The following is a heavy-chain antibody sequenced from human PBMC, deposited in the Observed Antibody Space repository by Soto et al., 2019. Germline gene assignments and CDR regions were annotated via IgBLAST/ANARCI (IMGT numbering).Heavy chain of an antibody. CDR3: AETNGWDGKRDAFDI. V-gene: IGHV3-23*01. CDR1: GFSFSSFA. J-gene: IGHJ3*02. CDR2: ISGSGGHT. Sequence: EVQLLESGGGLVQPGGSLRLSCAASGFSFSSFALTWVRQAPGKGLEWVSAISGSGGHTYYADSVTGRFTISRDNSNNTLYLQRNSVRAKDTAVYYCAETNGWDGKRDAFDIWGQGTVVTVSS. D-gene: IGHD6-19*01.